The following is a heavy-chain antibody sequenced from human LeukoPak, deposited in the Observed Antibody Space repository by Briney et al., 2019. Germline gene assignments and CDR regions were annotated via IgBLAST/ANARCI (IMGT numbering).Heavy chain of an antibody. CDR3: ARDHYDILTGYYKKYFDY. D-gene: IGHD3-9*01. CDR1: GGTFSSYA. J-gene: IGHJ4*02. Sequence: SVKVSCKASGGTFSSYAISWVRQAPGQGLEWMGGIIPIFGTANYAQKFQGRVTITADESTSTAYMELSSLRSEDTAVYHCARDHYDILTGYYKKYFDYWGQGTLVTVSS. CDR2: IIPIFGTA. V-gene: IGHV1-69*13.